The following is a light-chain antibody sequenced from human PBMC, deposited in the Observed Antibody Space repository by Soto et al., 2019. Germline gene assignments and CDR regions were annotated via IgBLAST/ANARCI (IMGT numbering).Light chain of an antibody. CDR2: KGT. CDR1: SSDVGAYNS. CDR3: CSSAPESTYI. J-gene: IGLJ1*01. Sequence: QSVLAQPASVSGSPGQSITISCTGTSSDVGAYNSVSWYQQHPHKAPQVIIYKGTQRPSGVSNRFSGSTSGNAASLTISGLQADDEADYFCCSSAPESTYIFGNGTKVTLL. V-gene: IGLV2-23*01.